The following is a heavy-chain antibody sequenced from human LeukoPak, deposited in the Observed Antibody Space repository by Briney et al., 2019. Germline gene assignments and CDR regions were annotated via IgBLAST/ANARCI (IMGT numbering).Heavy chain of an antibody. CDR2: INQDESVK. V-gene: IGHV3-7*01. J-gene: IGHJ4*02. D-gene: IGHD6-6*01. CDR3: ARIGYSSSSNDY. Sequence: GGSLRLSCVASGFTFTTYWMSWVRQAPGKGLEWVANINQDESVKYYVDSVKGRFTISRDNAKNSVYLEMNSLRVEDTAVYYCARIGYSSSSNDYWGQGTLVTVSS. CDR1: GFTFTTYW.